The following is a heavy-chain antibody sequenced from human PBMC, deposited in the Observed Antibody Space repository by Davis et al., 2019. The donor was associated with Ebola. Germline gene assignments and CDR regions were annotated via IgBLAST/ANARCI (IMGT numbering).Heavy chain of an antibody. V-gene: IGHV3-30-3*01. CDR3: AKADRGYSYGFYYYYYYMDV. CDR1: GFTFSSYA. Sequence: GESLKISCAASGFTFSSYAMHWVRQAPGKGLEWVAVISYDGSNKYYADSVKGRFTISRDNSKNTLYLQMNSLRAEDTAVYYCAKADRGYSYGFYYYYYYMDVWGKGTTVTVSS. J-gene: IGHJ6*03. CDR2: ISYDGSNK. D-gene: IGHD5-18*01.